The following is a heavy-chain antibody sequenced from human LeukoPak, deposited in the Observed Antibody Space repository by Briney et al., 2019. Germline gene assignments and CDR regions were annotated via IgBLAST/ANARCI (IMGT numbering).Heavy chain of an antibody. CDR2: ISSSGSTI. J-gene: IGHJ6*02. D-gene: IGHD6-13*01. CDR1: RFTFSSYE. Sequence: GGSLRLSCAASRFTFSSYEMNWVRQAPGKGLEWVSYISSSGSTIYYADSVKGRFTISRDNAKNSLYLQMNSLRAEDTAVYYCARGNSSSPNYYYYYGMDVWGQGTTVTVSS. V-gene: IGHV3-48*03. CDR3: ARGNSSSPNYYYYYGMDV.